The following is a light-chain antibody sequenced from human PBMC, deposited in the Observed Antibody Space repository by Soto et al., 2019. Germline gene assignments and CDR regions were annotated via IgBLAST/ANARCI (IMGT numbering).Light chain of an antibody. CDR1: QSVSRVY. V-gene: IGKV3-20*01. J-gene: IGKJ2*01. Sequence: EIVLTQSPGTLSLSPGERATLSCRASQSVSRVYLAWYQKKPGEAPRLLIYGASSRATGIPDRFTGSGSGTDFTLTISRLEPEDSAVYYCQQYGNSPPFSFGQGTNLEIK. CDR3: QQYGNSPPFS. CDR2: GAS.